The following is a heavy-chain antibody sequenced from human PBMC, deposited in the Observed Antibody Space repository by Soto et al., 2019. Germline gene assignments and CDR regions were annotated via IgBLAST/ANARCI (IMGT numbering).Heavy chain of an antibody. V-gene: IGHV3-23*01. Sequence: VGSLRLSCAASGFTFSIYAMNWVRHAPGKGLEWVSTLSGSGSGSYYPDSLRGRFTISRDNSKNTLYLQMNNLRAEDTAVYYCAKAPISLDGSGYYFASFDYWGHGTRVTVSS. CDR2: LSGSGSGS. CDR3: AKAPISLDGSGYYFASFDY. D-gene: IGHD3-22*01. J-gene: IGHJ4*01. CDR1: GFTFSIYA.